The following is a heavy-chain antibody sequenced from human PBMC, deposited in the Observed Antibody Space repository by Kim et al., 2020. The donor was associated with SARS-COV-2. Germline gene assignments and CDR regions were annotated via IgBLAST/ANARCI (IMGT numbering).Heavy chain of an antibody. V-gene: IGHV3-66*01. Sequence: GGSLRLSCAASGFTVSSNYMSWVRQAPGKGLELVSVIYSGGATYYADPVKGRFTISRDNSKNTLYLQMNSLRAEDTAVYYCARKELAEGYFDYRGQGTLVTVSS. CDR2: IYSGGAT. J-gene: IGHJ4*02. D-gene: IGHD1-7*01. CDR3: ARKELAEGYFDY. CDR1: GFTVSSNY.